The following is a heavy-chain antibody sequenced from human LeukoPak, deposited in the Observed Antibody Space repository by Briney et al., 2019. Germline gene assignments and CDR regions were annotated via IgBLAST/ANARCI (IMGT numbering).Heavy chain of an antibody. V-gene: IGHV1-2*04. D-gene: IGHD6-13*01. CDR2: INPNSGGT. Sequence: ASVKVSCKASGYTFTGYYMHWVRQAPGQGLEWMGWINPNSGGTNYAQKFQGWVTMTRDTSISTAYMELSRLRSDDTAVYYCARAYGGAAAAHGGFDYWGQGTLVTVSS. CDR1: GYTFTGYY. CDR3: ARAYGGAAAAHGGFDY. J-gene: IGHJ4*02.